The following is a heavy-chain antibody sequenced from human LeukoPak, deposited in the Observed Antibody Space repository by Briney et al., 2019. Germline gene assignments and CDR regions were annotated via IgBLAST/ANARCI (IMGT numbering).Heavy chain of an antibody. CDR3: VRDLGGRSGH. Sequence: GGSLRVSCAASGFTFSSNWMQWVRQEPGKGLVWVSRINEDGSTTNYADSVKGRSTIFRDNAKNTLYLQMNSLRAEDTAVYYCVRDLGGRSGHWGQGTLVTVSS. CDR1: GFTFSSNW. J-gene: IGHJ4*02. V-gene: IGHV3-74*01. CDR2: INEDGSTT. D-gene: IGHD1-26*01.